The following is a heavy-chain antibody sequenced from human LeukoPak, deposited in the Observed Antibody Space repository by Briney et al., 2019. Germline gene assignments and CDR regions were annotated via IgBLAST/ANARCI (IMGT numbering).Heavy chain of an antibody. V-gene: IGHV5-51*01. Sequence: GESLKISCKGSGYSFTSYWIGWVRQMPGKGLEWMGIIYPGDSDTRYSPSFQGQVTISADKSTSTAYLQWSSLKASVTAMYYCARQGLLGYCSGGSCDNDAFDIWGQGTMVTVCS. D-gene: IGHD2-15*01. CDR2: IYPGDSDT. CDR3: ARQGLLGYCSGGSCDNDAFDI. J-gene: IGHJ3*02. CDR1: GYSFTSYW.